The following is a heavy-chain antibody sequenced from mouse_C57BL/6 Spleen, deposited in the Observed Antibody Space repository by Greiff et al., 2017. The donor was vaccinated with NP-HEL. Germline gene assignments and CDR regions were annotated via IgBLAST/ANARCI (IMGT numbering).Heavy chain of an antibody. CDR1: GYTFTSYW. V-gene: IGHV1-74*01. J-gene: IGHJ3*01. D-gene: IGHD2-3*01. CDR3: AIEDDGYPGAY. CDR2: IHPSDSDT. Sequence: QVQLQQPGAELVKPGASVKVSCKASGYTFTSYWMHWVKQRPGQGLEWIGRIHPSDSDTNYNPKFKGKATLTVDKSSSTAYMQISSLTSEDSAVYYCAIEDDGYPGAYWGQGTLVTVSA.